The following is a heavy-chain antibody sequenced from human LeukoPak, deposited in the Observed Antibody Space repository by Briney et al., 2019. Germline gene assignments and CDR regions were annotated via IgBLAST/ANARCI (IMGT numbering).Heavy chain of an antibody. CDR3: ASSYSSSWNPFDY. J-gene: IGHJ4*02. V-gene: IGHV3-11*06. CDR2: ISSSSYT. CDR1: GFTFSDYY. Sequence: GGSLRLSCAASGFTFSDYYMSWIRQAPGKGLEWVSYISSSSYTNYADSVKGRFTISRDNAKNSLYLQMNSLRAEDTAVYYCASSYSSSWNPFDYWGQGTLVTVSS. D-gene: IGHD6-13*01.